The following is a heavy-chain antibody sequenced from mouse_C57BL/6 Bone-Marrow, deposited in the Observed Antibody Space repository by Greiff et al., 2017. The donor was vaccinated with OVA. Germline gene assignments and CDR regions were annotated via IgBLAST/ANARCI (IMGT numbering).Heavy chain of an antibody. D-gene: IGHD1-1*01. CDR1: GYTFTSYW. V-gene: IGHV1-55*01. J-gene: IGHJ4*01. CDR3: ASYYGSSYVRGLYAMDY. CDR2: IYPGSGST. Sequence: QVQLQQPGAELVKPGASVKMSCKASGYTFTSYWITWVKQRPGQGLEWIGDIYPGSGSTNYNEKFKSKATLTVDTSSSTAYMQLSSLTSEDSAVYYWASYYGSSYVRGLYAMDYWGQGTSVTVSS.